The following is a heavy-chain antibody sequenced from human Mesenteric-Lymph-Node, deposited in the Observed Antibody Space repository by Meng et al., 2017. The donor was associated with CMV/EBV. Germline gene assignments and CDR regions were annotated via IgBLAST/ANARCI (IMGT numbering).Heavy chain of an antibody. CDR3: ARDIVVVPAAMSCWFDP. D-gene: IGHD2-2*01. CDR1: YTFNSYG. V-gene: IGHV1-18*01. J-gene: IGHJ5*02. Sequence: YTFNSYGIRWVRQAPGQGLEWMGWISAYNGNTNYAQKLQGRVTMTTDTSTSTAYMELRSLRSDDTAVYYCARDIVVVPAAMSCWFDPWGQGTLVTVSS. CDR2: ISAYNGNT.